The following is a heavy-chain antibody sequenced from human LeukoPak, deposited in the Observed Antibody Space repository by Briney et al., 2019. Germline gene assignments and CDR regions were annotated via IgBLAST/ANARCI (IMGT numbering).Heavy chain of an antibody. V-gene: IGHV4-59*01. J-gene: IGHJ4*02. CDR2: IYYSGST. D-gene: IGHD2/OR15-2a*01. CDR1: GGSISTYY. Sequence: SETLSLTCTVSGGSISTYYWSWIRQPPGKGLEWIGYIYYSGSTNYNPSLKSRVTISVDTSKNQFSLKLSSVTAADTAVYYCAREAFGPYYFDYWGQGTLVTVSS. CDR3: AREAFGPYYFDY.